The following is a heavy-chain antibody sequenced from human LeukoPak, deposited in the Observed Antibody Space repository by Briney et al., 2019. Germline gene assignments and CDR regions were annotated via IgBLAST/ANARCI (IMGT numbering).Heavy chain of an antibody. CDR2: ISGSGGST. D-gene: IGHD3-22*01. V-gene: IGHV3-23*01. CDR1: GFTFSSYG. CDR3: ARADYYYDSSGYYPEQFDY. J-gene: IGHJ4*02. Sequence: GGTLRLSCAASGFTFSSYGMSWVRQAPGKGLEWVSAISGSGGSTYYADSVKGRFTISRDDSKNTLYLQMNSLRAEDTAVYYCARADYYYDSSGYYPEQFDYWGQGTLVTVSS.